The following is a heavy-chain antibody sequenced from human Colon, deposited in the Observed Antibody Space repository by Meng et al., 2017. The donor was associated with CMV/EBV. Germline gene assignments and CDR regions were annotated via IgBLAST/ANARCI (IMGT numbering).Heavy chain of an antibody. CDR1: EFNFRSYK. V-gene: IGHV3-7*03. Sequence: GGSLKISCAASEFNFRSYKMQWVRQAPGKGLEWVAKIKSDGTEKVYVDSVKGRFTISRDNAENSLYLQMNSLRAEDTAVYYCARCGFDHHYFGMDVWGQGTTVTVSS. J-gene: IGHJ6*02. CDR3: ARCGFDHHYFGMDV. D-gene: IGHD3-9*01. CDR2: IKSDGTEK.